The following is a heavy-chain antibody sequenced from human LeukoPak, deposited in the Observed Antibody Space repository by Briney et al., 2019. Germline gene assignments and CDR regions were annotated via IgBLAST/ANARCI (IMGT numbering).Heavy chain of an antibody. Sequence: PGGSLRLSCAASGFDLSTYEMNWVRQAPGRGLEWIADITISGHTKNYADPVKGRFSISRDNARTSLYLQMHSLRVEDTGAYYCARGDPHADLWGQGTLVTVSS. CDR3: ARGDPHADL. V-gene: IGHV3-48*03. CDR1: GFDLSTYE. J-gene: IGHJ5*02. CDR2: ITISGHTK. D-gene: IGHD5-24*01.